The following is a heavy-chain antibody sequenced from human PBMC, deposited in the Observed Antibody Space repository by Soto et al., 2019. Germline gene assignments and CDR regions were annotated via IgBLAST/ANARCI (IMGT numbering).Heavy chain of an antibody. V-gene: IGHV3-74*01. CDR2: INTDGSRA. Sequence: EVQLVESGGDLVQPGGSLRLSCAASGFTFSNYWMHWVRQAPGKGLMWVSRINTDGSRATYADSVQGRFGICRDNAKNTVYLQMNSLRAEDTAVYYCARVKLGSYDWVDPWGQGTLVTVSS. J-gene: IGHJ5*02. D-gene: IGHD3-16*01. CDR1: GFTFSNYW. CDR3: ARVKLGSYDWVDP.